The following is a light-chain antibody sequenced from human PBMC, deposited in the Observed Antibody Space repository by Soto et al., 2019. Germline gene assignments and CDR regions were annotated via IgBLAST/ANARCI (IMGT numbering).Light chain of an antibody. CDR3: SSYAGSSTHLV. CDR1: SSDVGSYNL. J-gene: IGLJ2*01. V-gene: IGLV2-23*01. Sequence: QSALTQPASVSGSPGQSITISCTGISSDVGSYNLVSWYQQHPGKAPKVMIYEGSKRPSGVSNRFSGSRPGNTASLTISGLQAEGEAHYYCSSYAGSSTHLVFGGGTKVTVL. CDR2: EGS.